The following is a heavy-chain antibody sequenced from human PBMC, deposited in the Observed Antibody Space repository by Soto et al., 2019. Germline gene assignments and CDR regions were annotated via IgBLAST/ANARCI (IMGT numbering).Heavy chain of an antibody. CDR1: GGSISSGDYY. Sequence: TLSLTCTVSGGSISSGDYYWSWIRQPPGKGLEWIGYIYYSGSTYYNPSLKSRVTISVDTSKNQFSLKLSSVTAADTAVYYCARLGITMIFFDYCGQGTLVPVSA. V-gene: IGHV4-30-4*01. CDR2: IYYSGST. J-gene: IGHJ4*02. CDR3: ARLGITMIFFDY. D-gene: IGHD3-22*01.